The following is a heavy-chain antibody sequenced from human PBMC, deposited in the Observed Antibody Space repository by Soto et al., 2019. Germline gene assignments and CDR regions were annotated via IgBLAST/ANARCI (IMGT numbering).Heavy chain of an antibody. D-gene: IGHD5-12*01. CDR1: GGSVSSSSYY. CDR2: IYYSGST. V-gene: IGHV4-39*01. Sequence: PSETLSLTCTVSGGSVSSSSYYWGWIRQPPGKGLEWIGSIYYSGSTYYNPSLKSRVTISRDNAKNTLFLQMSSLRAEDTAVYYCTRGRVGYSGYDPLDYWGQGTLVTVSS. J-gene: IGHJ4*02. CDR3: TRGRVGYSGYDPLDY.